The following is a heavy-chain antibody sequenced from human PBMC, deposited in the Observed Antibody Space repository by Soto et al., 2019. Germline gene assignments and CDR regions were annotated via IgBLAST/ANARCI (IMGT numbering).Heavy chain of an antibody. J-gene: IGHJ5*02. CDR1: GFTFSGSA. CDR3: TRQEGSYGDPFDP. Sequence: GGSLRLSCAASGFTFSGSAVHWVRQASVKGLEWVGRIRTKANNYATAYVASVKGRFTVSRDDSKNTVYLQMNSLKTEDTAVYYCTRQEGSYGDPFDPRGQGTLVTVSS. CDR2: IRTKANNYAT. V-gene: IGHV3-73*01. D-gene: IGHD4-17*01.